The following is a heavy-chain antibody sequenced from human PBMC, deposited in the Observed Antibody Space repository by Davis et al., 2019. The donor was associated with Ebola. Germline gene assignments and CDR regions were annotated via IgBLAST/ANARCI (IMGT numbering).Heavy chain of an antibody. D-gene: IGHD6-19*01. J-gene: IGHJ4*02. Sequence: GESLKISCVASGFTFSDYAMHWVRQAPGKGLEWVAVVWYDGINKYYADSVKGRFIVSRDNSKNTVFLQMNNLRAEDTAVYYCVRHYSTVWYHYDYFDYWGQGVLVTVSS. CDR2: VWYDGINK. CDR3: VRHYSTVWYHYDYFDY. CDR1: GFTFSDYA. V-gene: IGHV3-33*01.